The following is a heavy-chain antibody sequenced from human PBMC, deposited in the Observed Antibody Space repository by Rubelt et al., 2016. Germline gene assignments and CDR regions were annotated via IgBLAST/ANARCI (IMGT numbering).Heavy chain of an antibody. CDR2: IYYSGPT. D-gene: IGHD5-18*01. V-gene: IGHV4-39*01. CDR3: ARGLQAVTG. CDR1: GDSISGSSFY. Sequence: QLQLQESGSGLVKPSETLSLTCTVSGDSISGSSFYWGWIRQPPGKGLEWIGSIYYSGPTYYNPSLKSRFTISVDTSKNQFSLKLNSVTAADTAVYYCARGLQAVTGWGQGALVTVSS. J-gene: IGHJ4*02.